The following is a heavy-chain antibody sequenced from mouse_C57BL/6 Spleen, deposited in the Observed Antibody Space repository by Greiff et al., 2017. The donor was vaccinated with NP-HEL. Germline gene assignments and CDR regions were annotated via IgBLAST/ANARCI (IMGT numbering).Heavy chain of an antibody. V-gene: IGHV1-5*01. D-gene: IGHD1-1*01. CDR1: GYTFTSYW. CDR2: IYPGNSDT. J-gene: IGHJ2*01. Sequence: EVQLQQSGTVLARPGASVKMSCKTSGYTFTSYWMHWVKQRPGQGLEWIGAIYPGNSDTSYNQKFKGKAKLTAVTSASTAYMELSSLTNEDSAVYYCTHITTVVADFDYWGQGTTLTVSS. CDR3: THITTVVADFDY.